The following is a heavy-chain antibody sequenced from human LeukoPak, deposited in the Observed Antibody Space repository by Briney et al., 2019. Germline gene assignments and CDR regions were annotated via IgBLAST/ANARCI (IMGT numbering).Heavy chain of an antibody. CDR1: GFIFSNYW. CDR3: ATLGCAGENCPRAGRALGGY. J-gene: IGHJ4*02. CDR2: IKQDGSER. Sequence: GGSLRLSCAASGFIFSNYWMTWVRQAPGKGLEWVANIKQDGSERKYVDSVKGRFIISRDNAKKSLFLQLNSLRAEDTAVYYCATLGCAGENCPRAGRALGGYWGQGTLVTVSS. D-gene: IGHD2-21*01. V-gene: IGHV3-7*01.